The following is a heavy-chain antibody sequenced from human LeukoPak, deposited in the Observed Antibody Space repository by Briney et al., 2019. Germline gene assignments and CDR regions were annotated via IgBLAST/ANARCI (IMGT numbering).Heavy chain of an antibody. CDR2: IKQDGSEK. J-gene: IGHJ4*02. Sequence: GGSLRLSCAASGFSFSSYAMSWVRQAPGKGLEWVANIKQDGSEKYYVDSVKGRFTISRDNAKNSLYLQMNSLRAEDTAVYYCARWDTAMVNFDYWGQGTLVTVSS. D-gene: IGHD5-18*01. V-gene: IGHV3-7*01. CDR1: GFSFSSYA. CDR3: ARWDTAMVNFDY.